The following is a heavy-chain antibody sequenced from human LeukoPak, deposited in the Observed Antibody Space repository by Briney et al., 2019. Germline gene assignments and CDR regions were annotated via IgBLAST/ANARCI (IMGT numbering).Heavy chain of an antibody. CDR2: ISWNSGSI. CDR3: AREGATTWFGAFDI. D-gene: IGHD1-26*01. CDR1: GFTFDDYA. J-gene: IGHJ3*02. Sequence: GGSLRLSCAASGFTFDDYAMHWVRQAPGKGLERVSGISWNSGSIGYADSVKGRFTISRDNAKNSLYLQMNSLRAEDTALYYCAREGATTWFGAFDIWGQGTMVTVSS. V-gene: IGHV3-9*01.